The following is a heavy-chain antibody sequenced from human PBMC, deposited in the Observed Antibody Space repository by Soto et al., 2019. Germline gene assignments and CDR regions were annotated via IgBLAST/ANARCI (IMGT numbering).Heavy chain of an antibody. J-gene: IGHJ4*02. CDR2: IYHSGST. Sequence: SETLSLTCAVSGGSISSGGYSWSWIRQPPGKGLEWIGYIYHSGSTYYNPSLKSRVTISVDRSKNQFSLKLSSVTAADTAVYYCARHPRILTGYCGHFDYWGQGTLVTVSS. CDR3: ARHPRILTGYCGHFDY. V-gene: IGHV4-30-2*01. D-gene: IGHD3-9*01. CDR1: GGSISSGGYS.